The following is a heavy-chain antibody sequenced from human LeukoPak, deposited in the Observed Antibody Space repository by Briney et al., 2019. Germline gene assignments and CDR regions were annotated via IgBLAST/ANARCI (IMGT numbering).Heavy chain of an antibody. V-gene: IGHV1-69*13. Sequence: SVKASCKASGGTFSSYAISWVRQAPGQGLEWMGGIIPIFGTANYAQKFQGRVTITADESTSTAYMELSSLRSEDTAVYYCARDSGQIAVAGLPLDYWGQGTLVTVSS. CDR3: ARDSGQIAVAGLPLDY. CDR2: IIPIFGTA. D-gene: IGHD6-19*01. CDR1: GGTFSSYA. J-gene: IGHJ4*02.